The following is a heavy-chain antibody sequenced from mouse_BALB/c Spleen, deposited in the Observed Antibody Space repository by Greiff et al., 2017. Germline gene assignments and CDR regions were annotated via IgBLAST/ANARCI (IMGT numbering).Heavy chain of an antibody. CDR1: GYSITSGYY. CDR2: ISYDGSN. J-gene: IGHJ1*01. CDR3: AGYGNYGTDWYFDV. D-gene: IGHD2-10*02. Sequence: ESGPGLVKPSQSLSLTCSVTGYSITSGYYWNWIRQFPGNKLEWMGYISYDGSNNYNPSLKNRISITRDTSKNQFFLKLNSVTTEDTATYYCAGYGNYGTDWYFDVWGAGTTVTVSA. V-gene: IGHV3-6*02.